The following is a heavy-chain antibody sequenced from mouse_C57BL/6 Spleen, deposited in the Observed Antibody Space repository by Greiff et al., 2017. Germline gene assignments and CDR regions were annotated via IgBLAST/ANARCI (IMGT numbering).Heavy chain of an antibody. CDR2: IYPRDGST. Sequence: QVQLQQSDAELVKPGASVKISCKVSGYTFTDHTIHWMQQRPEQGLEWIGYIYPRDGSTKYNEKLKGKATLTADKSSSTAYMQLNSLTSEDSAVYFCARTGYYGMGYAMDYWGQGTSVTVSS. CDR1: GYTFTDHT. V-gene: IGHV1-78*01. J-gene: IGHJ4*01. CDR3: ARTGYYGMGYAMDY. D-gene: IGHD1-1*01.